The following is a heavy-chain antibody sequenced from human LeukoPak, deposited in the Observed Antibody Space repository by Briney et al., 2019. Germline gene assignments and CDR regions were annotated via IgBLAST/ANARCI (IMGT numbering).Heavy chain of an antibody. J-gene: IGHJ4*02. V-gene: IGHV4-34*01. Sequence: SETLSLTCAVYGGSFSGYYWSWIRQPPGKGLEWIGEINHSGSTNYNPSLKSRVTISVDTSKNQFSLKLSSVTAAGTAVYYCARGLSYYDSSGYCFDYWGQGTLVTVSS. D-gene: IGHD3-22*01. CDR1: GGSFSGYY. CDR2: INHSGST. CDR3: ARGLSYYDSSGYCFDY.